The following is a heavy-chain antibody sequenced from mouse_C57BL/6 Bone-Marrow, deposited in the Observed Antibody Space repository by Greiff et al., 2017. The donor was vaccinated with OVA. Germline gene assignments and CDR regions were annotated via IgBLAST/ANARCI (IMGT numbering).Heavy chain of an antibody. Sequence: EVQLVESGGGLVKPGGSLKLSCAASGFTFSDYGMHWVRQAPEKGLEWVAYISSGSSTIYYAATVKGRFTISSDNAKNTLFLQMTSLRSEDTAMYYCARRFLITTVVATSHWYFDVWGTGTTVTVSS. V-gene: IGHV5-17*01. J-gene: IGHJ1*03. CDR3: ARRFLITTVVATSHWYFDV. CDR1: GFTFSDYG. D-gene: IGHD1-1*01. CDR2: ISSGSSTI.